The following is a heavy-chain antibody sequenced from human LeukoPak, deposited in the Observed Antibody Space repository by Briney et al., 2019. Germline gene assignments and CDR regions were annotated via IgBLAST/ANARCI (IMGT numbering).Heavy chain of an antibody. D-gene: IGHD6-6*01. CDR3: ARVSGIAARPLGY. J-gene: IGHJ4*02. CDR1: GYTFTSYD. V-gene: IGHV1-8*03. Sequence: GASVTVSCKASGYTFTSYDINWVRQAAGQGLEWMGWMNPNSGNTGYAQKFQGRVTITRNTSISTAYMELSSLRSEDTAVYYCARVSGIAARPLGYWGQGTLVTVSS. CDR2: MNPNSGNT.